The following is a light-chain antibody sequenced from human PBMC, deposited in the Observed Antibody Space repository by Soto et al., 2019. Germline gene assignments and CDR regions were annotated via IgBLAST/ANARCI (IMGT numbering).Light chain of an antibody. Sequence: QSALTQPPSASGSPGQSVTISCTGTSSDVGGYNYVSWYKQHPGKAPKLMIYEVNRRPSGVPDRFSGSKSGNTASLTVSGLQAEDEADYYCSSYAGRNNLVCGGGTKLTVL. CDR3: SSYAGRNNLV. V-gene: IGLV2-8*01. CDR1: SSDVGGYNY. J-gene: IGLJ2*01. CDR2: EVN.